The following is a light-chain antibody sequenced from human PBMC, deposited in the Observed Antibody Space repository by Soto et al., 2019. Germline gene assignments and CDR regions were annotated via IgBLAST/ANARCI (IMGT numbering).Light chain of an antibody. J-gene: IGKJ4*01. Sequence: EIVMTQSPATPSVSPGERATLSCWASQSVGSNLAWYRQRPGQSPRLLIYGASSRPTGIPARFSGSGSGTEFTLTISSLQSEDFAVYYCQQYNNWPLTFGGGTKVEIK. CDR2: GAS. V-gene: IGKV3-15*01. CDR1: QSVGSN. CDR3: QQYNNWPLT.